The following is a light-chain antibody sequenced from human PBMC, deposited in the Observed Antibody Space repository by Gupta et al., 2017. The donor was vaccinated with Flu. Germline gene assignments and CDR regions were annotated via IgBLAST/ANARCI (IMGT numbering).Light chain of an antibody. CDR2: DVT. CDR3: SSCTSSTTLV. Sequence: TSSDIGSYSYVSWYQQHPGKAPQLLIYDVTNRPSGVSDRFSGSKSGDTASLTISGLQAEDEADYYCSSCTSSTTLVFGGGTRLTVL. CDR1: SSDIGSYSY. V-gene: IGLV2-14*01. J-gene: IGLJ2*01.